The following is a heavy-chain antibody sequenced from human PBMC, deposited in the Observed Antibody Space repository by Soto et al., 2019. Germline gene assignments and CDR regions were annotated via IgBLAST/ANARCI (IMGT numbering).Heavy chain of an antibody. Sequence: SETLSLTCTVSGASISSSYWSWIRQSPGKGLEWIGCVYYSDGTNYNPSLKSRVTISLDRSKNQFSLRLTSVTAADTAVYYCARTEASSWSFFYYGMDVWGQGTTVTVSS. CDR2: VYYSDGT. CDR1: GASISSSY. J-gene: IGHJ6*02. V-gene: IGHV4-59*01. D-gene: IGHD6-13*01. CDR3: ARTEASSWSFFYYGMDV.